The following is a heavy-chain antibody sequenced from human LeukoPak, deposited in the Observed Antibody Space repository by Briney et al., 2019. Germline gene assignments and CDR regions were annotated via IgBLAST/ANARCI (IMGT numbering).Heavy chain of an antibody. Sequence: PSETLSLTCSVSGGSISSYYWSWIRQPPGKGLEWIGYISYSGSTKYNPSLKSRVTISVAPSKNQFSLKVSSVTAADSAVYYCARLWSPKVEIDYWGQGTLVTVSS. CDR3: ARLWSPKVEIDY. V-gene: IGHV4-59*08. J-gene: IGHJ4*02. CDR1: GGSISSYY. D-gene: IGHD1-1*01. CDR2: ISYSGST.